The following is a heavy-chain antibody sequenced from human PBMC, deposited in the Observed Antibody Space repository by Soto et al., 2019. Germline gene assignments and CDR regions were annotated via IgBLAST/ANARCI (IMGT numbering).Heavy chain of an antibody. V-gene: IGHV4-34*01. CDR3: ARGRVQGYYYYMDV. CDR1: GGSFSGYY. J-gene: IGHJ6*03. D-gene: IGHD6-6*01. Sequence: PETLSLTCAVYGGSFSGYYWSWIRQPPGKGLEWIGEINHSGSTNYNPSLKSRVTISVDTSKNQFSLKLSSVTAADTAVYYCARGRVQGYYYYMDVWGKGTTVTVSS. CDR2: INHSGST.